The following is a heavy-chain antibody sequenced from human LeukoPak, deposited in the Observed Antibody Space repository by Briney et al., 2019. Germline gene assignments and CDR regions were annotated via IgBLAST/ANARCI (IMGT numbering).Heavy chain of an antibody. D-gene: IGHD2-15*01. V-gene: IGHV4-59*08. Sequence: SETLSITCTVSGGSVSGYYWSWIRQPPGGGLKWIGYIYHTGHTHYNASLKGRVTMSMDTSQSQISLRMSSMTAADTAVYYCARYYCRGTCYHFDYWGQGTLVTVSS. CDR3: ARYYCRGTCYHFDY. CDR1: GGSVSGYY. CDR2: IYHTGHT. J-gene: IGHJ4*02.